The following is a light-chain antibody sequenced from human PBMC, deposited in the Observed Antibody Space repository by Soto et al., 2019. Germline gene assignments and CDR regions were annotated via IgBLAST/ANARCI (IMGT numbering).Light chain of an antibody. Sequence: QSALTQPASVSGSPGQSITISCPGTSSDGGGYNYVSWYQQHPGKAPKLMIYEVSNRPSGVSNCFSGSKSGNTASLTISGLQAEDEADYYCSSYTSSSTRVFGAGTKLTVL. V-gene: IGLV2-14*01. CDR2: EVS. CDR3: SSYTSSSTRV. J-gene: IGLJ3*02. CDR1: SSDGGGYNY.